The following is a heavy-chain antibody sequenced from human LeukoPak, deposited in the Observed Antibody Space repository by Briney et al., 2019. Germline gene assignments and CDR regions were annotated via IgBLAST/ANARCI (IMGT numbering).Heavy chain of an antibody. J-gene: IGHJ4*02. Sequence: ASVKVSCKASGYTFTGYYMHWVRQAPGQGLEWMGWINPNSGGTNYAQKFQGRVTMTRDTSISTAYMELSRLRSDDTAVYYCARHGYSSSWSGYFDYWGQGTLVTVSP. CDR3: ARHGYSSSWSGYFDY. D-gene: IGHD6-13*01. V-gene: IGHV1-2*02. CDR1: GYTFTGYY. CDR2: INPNSGGT.